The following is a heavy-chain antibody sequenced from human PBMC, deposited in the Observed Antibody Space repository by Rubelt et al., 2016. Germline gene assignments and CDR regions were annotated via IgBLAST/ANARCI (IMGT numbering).Heavy chain of an antibody. V-gene: IGHV4-38-2*02. CDR2: ISHGGNT. J-gene: IGHJ4*02. CDR3: AGDLWFGELLSIPP. CDR1: GDSISSNYY. Sequence: QVQLQESGPGLVKPSETLSLTCTVSGDSISSNYYWGWIRQPPGKGLEWIGSISHGGNTYYNPSLNSRITMSVDTSKNQFSLKLSSVTAADTAVYDCAGDLWFGELLSIPPGGQGTLVTVSS. D-gene: IGHD3-10*01.